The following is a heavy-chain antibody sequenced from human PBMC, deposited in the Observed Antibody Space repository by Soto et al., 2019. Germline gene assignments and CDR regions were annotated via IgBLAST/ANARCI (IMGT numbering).Heavy chain of an antibody. CDR3: GKGKELGVVRYGLGV. J-gene: IGHJ6*02. D-gene: IGHD3-3*01. V-gene: IGHV3-74*01. CDR2: FGGDENYT. Sequence: HPGCSLRLSCAASGVSVKRSLVHWARQAPGKGLVWLSRFGGDENYTDYADSVRGRFTISRDIAKNTIYLQMNSLRAEDTAVYYFGKGKELGVVRYGLGVWGQGTTVTVSS. CDR1: GVSVKRSL.